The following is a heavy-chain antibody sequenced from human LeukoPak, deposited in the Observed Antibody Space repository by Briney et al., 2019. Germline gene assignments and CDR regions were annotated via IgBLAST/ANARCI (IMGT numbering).Heavy chain of an antibody. Sequence: PGGSLRLSCAASGFTFSNAWMSWVRQSPGKGLEWVGRIKSKTDGGTTDYAAPVKGRFTISRDDSKNTLYLQMNSLRAEDTAVYYCASVPRDSSINQPTDYWGQGTLVTVSS. CDR3: ASVPRDSSINQPTDY. D-gene: IGHD6-13*01. CDR1: GFTFSNAW. CDR2: IKSKTDGGTT. V-gene: IGHV3-15*01. J-gene: IGHJ4*02.